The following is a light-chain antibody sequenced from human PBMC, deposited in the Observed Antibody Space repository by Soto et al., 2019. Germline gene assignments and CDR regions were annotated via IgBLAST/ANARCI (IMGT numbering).Light chain of an antibody. CDR2: AAS. CDR3: QQFNSYPLT. Sequence: DIQMTQSPSSLSASVGDRVTITCRESQGIANDLGWYQQKPGKAPKRLIYAASSLQSGVPSRFSGSGSGTEFTLTISSLQPEDSATYYCQQFNSYPLTFGGGTKVEVK. J-gene: IGKJ4*01. CDR1: QGIAND. V-gene: IGKV1-17*01.